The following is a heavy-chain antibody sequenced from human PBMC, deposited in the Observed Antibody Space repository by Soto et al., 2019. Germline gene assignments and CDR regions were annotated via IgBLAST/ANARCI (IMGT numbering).Heavy chain of an antibody. CDR3: ARGQRWLQTPSSGDY. D-gene: IGHD5-12*01. Sequence: GGSLRLSCAASGFTFSSYAMHWVRQAPGKGLEWVAVISYDGSNKYYADSVKGRFTISRDNSKNTLYLQMNSLRAEDTAVYYCARGQRWLQTPSSGDYWGQGTLVTVSS. V-gene: IGHV3-30-3*01. CDR1: GFTFSSYA. CDR2: ISYDGSNK. J-gene: IGHJ4*02.